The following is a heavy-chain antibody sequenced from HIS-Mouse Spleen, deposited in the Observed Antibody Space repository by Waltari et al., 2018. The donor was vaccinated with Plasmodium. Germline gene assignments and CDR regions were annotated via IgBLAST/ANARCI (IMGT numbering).Heavy chain of an antibody. CDR2: IYYSGST. V-gene: IGHV4-39*01. CDR1: GGSISSSSYY. J-gene: IGHJ6*02. CDR3: ASLPRVEEVTTPFYYYYYGMDV. D-gene: IGHD4-4*01. Sequence: QLQLQESGPGLVKPSETLSLTCTVSGGSISSSSYYWGWIRQPPGKGLEWIGSIYYSGSTYQTLCLKGRVNISGDTSKNQCSLKLSSVTAADATVNYGASLPRVEEVTTPFYYYYYGMDVWGQGTTVTVSS.